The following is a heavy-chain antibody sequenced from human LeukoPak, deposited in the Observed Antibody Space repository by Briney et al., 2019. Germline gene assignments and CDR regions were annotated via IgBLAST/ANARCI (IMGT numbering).Heavy chain of an antibody. J-gene: IGHJ4*02. V-gene: IGHV1-18*01. Sequence: GSSVKVSCKASGGTFSSYAITWVRQAPGQGLEWMGWISTYNGDTNYAQNLQGRVTMTTDTSTSTAYMDLRSLRSDDTAVYYCARDTGSSPGDYWGQGTLVTVSS. D-gene: IGHD1-26*01. CDR2: ISTYNGDT. CDR1: GGTFSSYA. CDR3: ARDTGSSPGDY.